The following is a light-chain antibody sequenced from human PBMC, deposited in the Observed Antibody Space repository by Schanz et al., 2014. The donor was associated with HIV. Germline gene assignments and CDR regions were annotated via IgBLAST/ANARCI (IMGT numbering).Light chain of an antibody. Sequence: EIVLTQSPATLSLSPGERATLSCRTSQSVSIYLAWYQQKPGQAPRLLIYDASNRATGIPARFSGSGSGTDFTLTISGQEPEDFSVYDCQQYCGTPRWTVGQGTKVEVK. V-gene: IGKV3-11*01. CDR3: QQYCGTPRWT. CDR2: DAS. CDR1: QSVSIY. J-gene: IGKJ1*01.